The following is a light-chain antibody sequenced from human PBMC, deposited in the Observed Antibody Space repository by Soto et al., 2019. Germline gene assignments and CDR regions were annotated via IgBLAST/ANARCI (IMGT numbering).Light chain of an antibody. V-gene: IGKV3-15*01. CDR1: QYVGSS. CDR2: GAS. CDR3: HQYHNWPYT. J-gene: IGKJ2*01. Sequence: DIVLTQSPGTLSVSSGEGATLSCRASQYVGSSLAWYQQKPGQAPRLLIYGASTRATASPARFSASGSGTDFTLSISSLQSEDFAIYYCHQYHNWPYTFGQGTKLEI.